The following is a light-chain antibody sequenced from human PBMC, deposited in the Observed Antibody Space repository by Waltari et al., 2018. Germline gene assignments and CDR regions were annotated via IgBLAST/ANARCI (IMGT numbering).Light chain of an antibody. CDR1: SGYVSTSYY. J-gene: IGLJ3*02. CDR3: VLYMGSGISV. CDR2: STN. Sequence: QTVVTQEPSFSVSPGGTVTLTCGLSSGYVSTSYYPSWYQQTPGQAPRTLIYSTNTRSSGVPDRFSGSILGNKAALTITGAQADDESDYYCVLYMGSGISVFGGGTKLTVL. V-gene: IGLV8-61*01.